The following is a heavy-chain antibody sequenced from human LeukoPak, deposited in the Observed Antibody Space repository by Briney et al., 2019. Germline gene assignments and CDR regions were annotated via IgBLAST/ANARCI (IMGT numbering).Heavy chain of an antibody. Sequence: PGGSLRLSCAASGFTFSSYGMHWVRQAPGKGLEWVAVISYDGSNKYYADSVKGRFTISRDNSKNTLYLQMNSLRAEDTAVYYCAKDGATMVYYHYGMDVWGQGTTVTVSS. V-gene: IGHV3-30*18. CDR2: ISYDGSNK. J-gene: IGHJ6*02. D-gene: IGHD1-26*01. CDR3: AKDGATMVYYHYGMDV. CDR1: GFTFSSYG.